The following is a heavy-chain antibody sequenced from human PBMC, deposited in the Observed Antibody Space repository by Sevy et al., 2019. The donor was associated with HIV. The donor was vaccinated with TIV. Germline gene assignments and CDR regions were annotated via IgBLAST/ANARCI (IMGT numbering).Heavy chain of an antibody. Sequence: GGSLRLSCAASGFTFSSYSMNWVRQAPGKGLEWVSSISSSSSYIYYADSVKGRFTISRGNAKNSLYLQMNSLGAEDTAVYYCARDLGGYGSGSYYDHDAFDIWGQGTMVTVSS. V-gene: IGHV3-21*01. D-gene: IGHD3-10*01. J-gene: IGHJ3*02. CDR2: ISSSSSYI. CDR1: GFTFSSYS. CDR3: ARDLGGYGSGSYYDHDAFDI.